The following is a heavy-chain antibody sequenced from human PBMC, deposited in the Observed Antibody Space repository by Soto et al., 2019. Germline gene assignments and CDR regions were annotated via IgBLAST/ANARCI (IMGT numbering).Heavy chain of an antibody. CDR1: GFTFNTYW. V-gene: IGHV3-7*03. J-gene: IGHJ6*02. CDR3: SRLSGYYYYGMDV. CDR2: IKQDGSEK. Sequence: PVGSLRLSCAASGFTFNTYWMNWVRRAPGKGLEWVASIKQDGSEKFYVDSVKGRFTISRDDAKNSLYLQMNSLRADDTAVYYCSRLSGYYYYGMDVWGQGTTVTV. D-gene: IGHD6-25*01.